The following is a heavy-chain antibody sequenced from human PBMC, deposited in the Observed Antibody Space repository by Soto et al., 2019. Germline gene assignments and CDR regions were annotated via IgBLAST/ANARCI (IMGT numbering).Heavy chain of an antibody. Sequence: ASVKVSCKASGGTFRTYAISWVRQAPGQGLEWMGWISAYNGNTNYAQKLQGRVTMTTDTSTSTAYMELRSLRSDDTAVYYCARQTMDYDSSGYYLSAFDIWGQGTMVTVSS. V-gene: IGHV1-18*01. J-gene: IGHJ3*02. CDR2: ISAYNGNT. CDR3: ARQTMDYDSSGYYLSAFDI. D-gene: IGHD3-22*01. CDR1: GGTFRTYA.